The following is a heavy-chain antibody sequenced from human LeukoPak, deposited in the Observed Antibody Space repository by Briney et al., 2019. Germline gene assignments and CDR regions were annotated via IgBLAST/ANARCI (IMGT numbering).Heavy chain of an antibody. D-gene: IGHD3-10*01. Sequence: GGSLRLSCAASGFTFSTYGMHWVRQAPGKGLEWVAVTAFNGSNNDYVTSYANSVKGRFTISRDNSKNTLYLQMNSLRAEDTAVYYCAKWAVLLWFGESSSGYYFDYWGQGALVTVSS. CDR3: AKWAVLLWFGESSSGYYFDY. CDR1: GFTFSTYG. CDR2: TAFNGSNNDYVT. J-gene: IGHJ4*02. V-gene: IGHV3-30*18.